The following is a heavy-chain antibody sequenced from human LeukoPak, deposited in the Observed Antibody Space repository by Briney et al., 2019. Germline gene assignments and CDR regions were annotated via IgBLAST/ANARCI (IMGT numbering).Heavy chain of an antibody. Sequence: GGSLRLSCAASGFTFSSYWMSWVRQAPGKGLEWVANIKQDGSEKYYVDFVKGRFTISRDNAKNSLYLQMNSLRAEDTAVYYCARDEGLRYFDWLSPHHYYYGMDVWGQGTTVTVSS. CDR1: GFTFSSYW. D-gene: IGHD3-9*01. J-gene: IGHJ6*02. V-gene: IGHV3-7*01. CDR3: ARDEGLRYFDWLSPHHYYYGMDV. CDR2: IKQDGSEK.